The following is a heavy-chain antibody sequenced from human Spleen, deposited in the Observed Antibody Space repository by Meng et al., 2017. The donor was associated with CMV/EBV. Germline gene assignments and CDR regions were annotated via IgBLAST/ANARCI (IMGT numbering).Heavy chain of an antibody. CDR3: ARNRPRGVATGANWFNP. D-gene: IGHD5-12*01. CDR1: GDSFSTQT. Sequence: QVQLVESGAEVKKPGSSVKVACNTSGDSFSTQTFSWVRQAPGQGLEWMGWISAYNGNTNYAQKLQGRVTMTTDTSTSTAYMELRSLRSDDTAVYYCARNRPRGVATGANWFNPWGQGTLVTVSS. J-gene: IGHJ5*02. V-gene: IGHV1-18*01. CDR2: ISAYNGNT.